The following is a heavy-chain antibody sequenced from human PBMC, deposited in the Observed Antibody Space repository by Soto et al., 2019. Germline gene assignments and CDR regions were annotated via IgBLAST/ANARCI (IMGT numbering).Heavy chain of an antibody. J-gene: IGHJ3*01. Sequence: GGSLRLSCAASGFTFSRYGMPWIRQAPGKGLECVSVISASGASTYYADSVKGRVTISRDNSKNTLYLQMNSLRDEDTAVYYCARGGPYSSGWRWGQGTMVTVSS. D-gene: IGHD6-19*01. CDR2: ISASGAST. CDR3: ARGGPYSSGWR. CDR1: GFTFSRYG. V-gene: IGHV3-23*01.